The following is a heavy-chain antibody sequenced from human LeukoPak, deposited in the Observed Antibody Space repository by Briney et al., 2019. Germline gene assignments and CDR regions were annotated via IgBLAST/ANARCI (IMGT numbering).Heavy chain of an antibody. CDR2: INPNSGGT. CDR1: GYTFTGYY. Sequence: ASVKVSCKASGYTFTGYYMHWVRQAPGQGLEWMGWINPNSGGTNYAQKFQGRVTMTRDTSISTAYMELSRLRSDDTAVYYCAKDFSNLYNWNDVEAPSAFDIWGQGTMVTVSS. CDR3: AKDFSNLYNWNDVEAPSAFDI. D-gene: IGHD1-20*01. J-gene: IGHJ3*02. V-gene: IGHV1-2*02.